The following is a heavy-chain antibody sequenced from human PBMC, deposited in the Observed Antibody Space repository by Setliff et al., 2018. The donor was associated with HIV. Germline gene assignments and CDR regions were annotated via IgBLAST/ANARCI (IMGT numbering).Heavy chain of an antibody. CDR1: GFSISSGYY. CDR3: SRYYFGSASRNFYQFMDV. V-gene: IGHV4-38-2*01. Sequence: PSETLSLTCAVSGFSISSGYYWGWIRQPPGKGLEWIGTIYHSGSTYYSPSLMSRVTISVDTSKNQFSLRLTSVTAADTAVYYCSRYYFGSASRNFYQFMDVWGKGTTVTVSS. D-gene: IGHD3-10*01. J-gene: IGHJ6*03. CDR2: IYHSGST.